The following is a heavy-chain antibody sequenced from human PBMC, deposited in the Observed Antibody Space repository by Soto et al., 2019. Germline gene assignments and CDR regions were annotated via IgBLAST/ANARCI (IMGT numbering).Heavy chain of an antibody. J-gene: IGHJ3*02. Sequence: QLQLQESGPGLVKPSETLSLTCTVSGGSISSSSYYWGWIRQPPGKGLEWIGSIYYSGSTYYNPSLKSRVTISVDTSKNQFSLKLSSVTAADTAVYYCARHDSSGYLGRAFDIWGQGTMVTVSS. V-gene: IGHV4-39*01. CDR1: GGSISSSSYY. CDR2: IYYSGST. CDR3: ARHDSSGYLGRAFDI. D-gene: IGHD3-22*01.